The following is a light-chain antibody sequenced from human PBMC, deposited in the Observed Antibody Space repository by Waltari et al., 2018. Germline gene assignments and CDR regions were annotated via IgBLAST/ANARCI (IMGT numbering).Light chain of an antibody. Sequence: EIVMTQSPATLSVSPGERATLSCRASQSVSSNLAWYQHKPGQTPRLPIYGASTRDTGIPARFSGSGSGTEFTLTISSLQSEDFAVYYCQQYNNWPRGTFGQGTKVEIK. V-gene: IGKV3-15*01. CDR3: QQYNNWPRGT. J-gene: IGKJ1*01. CDR1: QSVSSN. CDR2: GAS.